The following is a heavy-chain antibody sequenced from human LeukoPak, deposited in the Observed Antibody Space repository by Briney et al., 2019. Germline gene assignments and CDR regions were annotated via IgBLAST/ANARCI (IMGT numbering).Heavy chain of an antibody. CDR3: AKGDVLLWFGDQMGYFDY. CDR1: GFTFSSYA. V-gene: IGHV3-23*01. Sequence: EGSLRLSCAASGFTFSSYAMSWVRQAPGKGLEWVSAISGSGGSTYYADSVKGRFTISRDNSKNTLYLQMNSLRAEDTAVYYCAKGDVLLWFGDQMGYFDYWGQGTLVTVSS. CDR2: ISGSGGST. J-gene: IGHJ4*02. D-gene: IGHD3-10*01.